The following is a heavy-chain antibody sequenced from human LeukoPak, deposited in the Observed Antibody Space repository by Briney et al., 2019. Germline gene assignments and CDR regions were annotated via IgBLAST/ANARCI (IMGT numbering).Heavy chain of an antibody. CDR1: GGSISSYY. V-gene: IGHV4-4*07. D-gene: IGHD1-26*01. J-gene: IGHJ4*02. Sequence: SETLSLTCTVSGGSISSYYWSWIRQPAGKGLEWIGSIYYSGSTYYNPSLKSRVTISVDTSTNHFSLRLSSVTAADTAVYYCARDGWESGDYWGQGTLVTVSS. CDR3: ARDGWESGDY. CDR2: IYYSGST.